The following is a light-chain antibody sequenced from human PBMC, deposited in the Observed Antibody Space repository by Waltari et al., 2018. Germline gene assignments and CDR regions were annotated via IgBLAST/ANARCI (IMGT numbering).Light chain of an antibody. CDR1: SLTNYY. Sequence: SSELTQDPAVSVALGQTVRITCQGDSLTNYYASWYQQKPGQAPVLVIYGENKRPSGIPDRCSGSSSGDTVVLTITGAQAEDEADYHCTSRDNSGLHHYVFGSGTRVTVL. CDR2: GEN. CDR3: TSRDNSGLHHYV. V-gene: IGLV3-19*01. J-gene: IGLJ1*01.